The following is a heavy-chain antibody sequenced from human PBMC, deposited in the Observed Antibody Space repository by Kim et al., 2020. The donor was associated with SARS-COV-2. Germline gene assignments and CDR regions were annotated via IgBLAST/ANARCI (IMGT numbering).Heavy chain of an antibody. CDR3: AREGTMVRGVRALDP. CDR1: GYTFTGYY. Sequence: ASVKVSCKASGYTFTGYYMHWVRQAPGQGLEWMGWINPNSGGTNYAQKFQGWVTMTRDTSISTAYMELSRLRSDDTAVYYCAREGTMVRGVRALDPWGQGTLVTVSS. J-gene: IGHJ5*02. D-gene: IGHD3-10*01. V-gene: IGHV1-2*04. CDR2: INPNSGGT.